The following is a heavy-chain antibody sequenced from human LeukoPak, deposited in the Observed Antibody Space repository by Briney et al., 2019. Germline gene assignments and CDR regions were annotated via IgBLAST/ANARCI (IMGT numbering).Heavy chain of an antibody. CDR3: ATSSTRLGAFDM. J-gene: IGHJ3*02. CDR1: GRSISSYY. CDR2: IYYSGST. V-gene: IGHV4-59*01. Sequence: SETLSLTCTVSGRSISSYYWSWIRQPPGKRLEWIGYIYYSGSTNYNPSLKSRVTISVHTSKNQFSLKLSSVTAADTAVYYCATSSTRLGAFDMWGQGTMVTVS. D-gene: IGHD2-2*01.